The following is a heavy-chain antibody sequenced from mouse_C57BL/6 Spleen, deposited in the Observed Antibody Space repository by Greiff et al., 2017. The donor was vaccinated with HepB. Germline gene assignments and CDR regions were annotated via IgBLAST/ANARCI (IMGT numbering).Heavy chain of an antibody. Sequence: QVQLQQPGAELVRPGTSVKLSCKASGYTFTSYWMHWVKQRPGQGLEWIGVIDPSDSYTNYNQEFKGKATLTVDTSSSTAYMQLSSLTSEDSAVYYCARSVVTHWYFDVWGTGTTVTVSS. CDR3: ARSVVTHWYFDV. V-gene: IGHV1-59*01. J-gene: IGHJ1*03. D-gene: IGHD2-2*01. CDR1: GYTFTSYW. CDR2: IDPSDSYT.